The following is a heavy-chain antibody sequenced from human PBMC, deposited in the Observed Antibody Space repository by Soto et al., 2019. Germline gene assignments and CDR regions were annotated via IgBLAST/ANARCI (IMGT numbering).Heavy chain of an antibody. V-gene: IGHV3-23*01. Sequence: GGSLRLSCAASGFTFSSYAMSWVRQAPGKGLEWVSAISGSGGSTYYADSVKGRFTISRDNSKNTLYLQMNSLRAEDTAVYYCAKLPTARSGRLGARYYWGQGTLVTVSS. CDR3: AKLPTARSGRLGARYY. D-gene: IGHD3-16*01. CDR2: ISGSGGST. CDR1: GFTFSSYA. J-gene: IGHJ4*02.